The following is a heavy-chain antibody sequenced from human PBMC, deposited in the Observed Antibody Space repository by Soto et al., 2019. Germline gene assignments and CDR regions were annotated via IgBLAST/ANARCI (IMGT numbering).Heavy chain of an antibody. D-gene: IGHD2-8*02. J-gene: IGHJ4*02. V-gene: IGHV3-21*01. Sequence: EVQLVESGGGLVKPGGSLRLSCAASDFTFSSYSMNWVRQAPGKGLEWVSSISSSSSYIYYADSVKGRITISRDNAKNSLYLQMNSLRAEDTAVYYCARDRNVWSFDYWGQGTQVTVSS. CDR3: ARDRNVWSFDY. CDR1: DFTFSSYS. CDR2: ISSSSSYI.